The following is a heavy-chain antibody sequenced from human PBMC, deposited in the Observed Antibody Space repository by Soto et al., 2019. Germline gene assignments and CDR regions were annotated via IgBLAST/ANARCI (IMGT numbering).Heavy chain of an antibody. J-gene: IGHJ6*03. Sequence: PGGSLRLSCAASGFTVSSNYMSWVRQAPGKGLEWVSVIYSGGSTYYADSVKGRFTISRHNSKNTLYLQMNSLRAEDTAVYYCARGPSGVVPAARVGYYMDVWGKGTTVTVSS. CDR3: ARGPSGVVPAARVGYYMDV. CDR2: IYSGGST. V-gene: IGHV3-53*04. CDR1: GFTVSSNY. D-gene: IGHD2-2*01.